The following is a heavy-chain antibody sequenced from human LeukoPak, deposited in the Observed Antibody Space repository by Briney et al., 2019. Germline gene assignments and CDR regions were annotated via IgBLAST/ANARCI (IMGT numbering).Heavy chain of an antibody. CDR1: GFTFSSYS. V-gene: IGHV3-21*01. J-gene: IGHJ4*02. CDR3: ASPDCGSTRCYGFDY. CDR2: TSSSSTYI. Sequence: GGSLRLSCAASGFTFSSYSMSWVRQAPGKGLEWVSSTSSSSTYIYYADSVKGRFTISRDDAMNSLYLQMSSLRAEDTAVYYCASPDCGSTRCYGFDYWGQGTLVTVSS. D-gene: IGHD2-2*01.